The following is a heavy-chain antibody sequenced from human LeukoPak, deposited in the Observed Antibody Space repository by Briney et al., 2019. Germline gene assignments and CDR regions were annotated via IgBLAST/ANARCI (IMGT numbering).Heavy chain of an antibody. V-gene: IGHV1-18*01. J-gene: IGHJ4*02. Sequence: GASVKVSCKASGYTFTSYGISWVRQAPGQGLEWMGWISAYNGNTNYAQKLQGRVTMTTDTSTSTAYMELRSLRSDDTAVYYCAREGSGLLWSGELSNFDYWGQGTLVTVSS. CDR1: GYTFTSYG. D-gene: IGHD3-10*01. CDR2: ISAYNGNT. CDR3: AREGSGLLWSGELSNFDY.